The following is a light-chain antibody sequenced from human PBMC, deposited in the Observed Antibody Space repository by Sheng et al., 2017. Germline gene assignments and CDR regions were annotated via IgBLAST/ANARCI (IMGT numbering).Light chain of an antibody. Sequence: ETALTQSPATLSLSPGERATLSCRASQSIGAFLAWYQQKPGQAPRLLIYDASKRATGIPARFSGSGSGTDFTLTISRLESEDFAVFYCHQYGRTPITIGGGTKVEIK. J-gene: IGKJ4*01. CDR1: QSIGAF. CDR2: DAS. V-gene: IGKV3-20*01. CDR3: HQYGRTPIT.